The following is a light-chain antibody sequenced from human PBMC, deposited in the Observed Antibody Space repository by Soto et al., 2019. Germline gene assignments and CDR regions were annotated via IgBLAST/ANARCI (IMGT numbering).Light chain of an antibody. CDR3: QQYGISPYT. J-gene: IGKJ2*01. CDR1: QSVSSSY. V-gene: IGKV3-20*01. CDR2: GAC. Sequence: EIVLTQSPGTLSLSPGERATLSCRASQSVSSSYLAWYQQKPGQAPRLLIYGACSRATGIPDRFSGSGSGTDFTLTISRLEPEDFIVYYCQQYGISPYTFGQGTRLEIK.